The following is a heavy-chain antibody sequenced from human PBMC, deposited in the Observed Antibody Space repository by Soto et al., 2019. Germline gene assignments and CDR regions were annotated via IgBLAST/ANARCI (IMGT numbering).Heavy chain of an antibody. Sequence: SETLSLTCTVSGGSISSYYWSWIRQPPGKGLEWIGYIYYSGSTNYNPSLKSRVTISVDTSKNQFSLKLSSVTAADTAVYYCARSGSSNWNKWSLDYWGQGTLVTVSS. J-gene: IGHJ4*02. CDR2: IYYSGST. V-gene: IGHV4-59*01. D-gene: IGHD1-20*01. CDR3: ARSGSSNWNKWSLDY. CDR1: GGSISSYY.